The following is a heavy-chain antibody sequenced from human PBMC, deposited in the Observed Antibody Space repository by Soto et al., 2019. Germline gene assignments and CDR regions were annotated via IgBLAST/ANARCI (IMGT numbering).Heavy chain of an antibody. CDR1: GFIFSNYV. J-gene: IGHJ4*02. V-gene: IGHV3-23*04. CDR2: ISDSGGTS. D-gene: IGHD1-26*01. CDR3: AKRPRALLTFDY. Sequence: EVQLVDSGGGLVQPGGSLRLSCAASGFIFSNYVISWVRQAPGKGLEWVSSISDSGGTSYYADSVKGRFTISRDNSKNTLYLQMNSLRAEDTAIYYCAKRPRALLTFDYWGQGTLVTVS.